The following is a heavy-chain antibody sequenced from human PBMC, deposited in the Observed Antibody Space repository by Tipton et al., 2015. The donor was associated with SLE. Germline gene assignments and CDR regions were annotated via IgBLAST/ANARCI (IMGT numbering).Heavy chain of an antibody. CDR2: VNPTHHNS. CDR1: GGTFSSYA. Sequence: QSGAEVKKPGSSVKVSCKASGGTFSSYAISWVRQAPGQGLEWMGWVNPTHHNSGYTEKFQGRVTMTLDTSISTAYMELSGLTSEDTAIYYCARAKWEPDFWGQGTLVTVSA. J-gene: IGHJ4*02. D-gene: IGHD1-26*01. V-gene: IGHV1-8*02. CDR3: ARAKWEPDF.